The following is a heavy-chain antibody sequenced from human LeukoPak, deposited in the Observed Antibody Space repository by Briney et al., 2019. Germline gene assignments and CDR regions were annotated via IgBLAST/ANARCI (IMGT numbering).Heavy chain of an antibody. J-gene: IGHJ5*02. V-gene: IGHV4-4*07. CDR3: VRDELRTTYRFSWDP. D-gene: IGHD3-16*02. Sequence: SETLSLTCTVSGGSICFYFWSWIRQSARKRLEWSGRINGNGVTNYNPSLKSRVTMSVDTSKSQFSLNLRSVIAADSSVYYCVRDELRTTYRFSWDPWGQGILVTV. CDR2: INGNGVT. CDR1: GGSICFYF.